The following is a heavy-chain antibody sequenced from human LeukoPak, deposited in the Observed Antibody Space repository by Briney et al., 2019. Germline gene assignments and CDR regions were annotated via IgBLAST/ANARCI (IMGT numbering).Heavy chain of an antibody. CDR2: IYSGGST. V-gene: IGHV3-53*01. J-gene: IGHJ5*02. Sequence: PGGSLRLSCTASGLTFSTSGFNWVRQAPGKGLEWVSVIYSGGSTYYADSVKGRFTISRDNSKNTLYLQMNSLRAEDTAVYYCARDRGYCSGGSCYTNWFDPWGQGTLVTVSS. CDR3: ARDRGYCSGGSCYTNWFDP. CDR1: GLTFSTSG. D-gene: IGHD2-15*01.